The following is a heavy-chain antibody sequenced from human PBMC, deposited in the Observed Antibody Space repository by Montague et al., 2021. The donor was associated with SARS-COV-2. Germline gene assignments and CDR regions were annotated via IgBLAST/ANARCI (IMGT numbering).Heavy chain of an antibody. V-gene: IGHV2-5*02. J-gene: IGHJ4*02. CDR3: AHSRYYYYDSSGYRVYYFDY. Sequence: PALVKPTQTLTLTCNFSGFSLSTSGVGVGWIRQPPGKALEWLALIYWDDDKRYSPSLKSRLTITKDTSKNQVVLTMTNMDPVDTATYYCAHSRYYYYDSSGYRVYYFDYWGQGTLVTVSS. CDR1: GFSLSTSGVG. CDR2: IYWDDDK. D-gene: IGHD3-22*01.